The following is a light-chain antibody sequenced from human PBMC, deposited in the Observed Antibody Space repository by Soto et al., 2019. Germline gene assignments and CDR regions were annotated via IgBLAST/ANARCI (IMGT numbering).Light chain of an antibody. Sequence: QSVLTQPPSASGSPGQSVTISCTGTSSDFGGYSYVSWYQQHPGKAPKLMIYEVSKRPSGVPDRFSGSKSGNTASLTVSGLQAEDEADYYCSSYAGSNNLFVFGTGTKVTVL. CDR3: SSYAGSNNLFV. V-gene: IGLV2-8*01. CDR1: SSDFGGYSY. J-gene: IGLJ1*01. CDR2: EVS.